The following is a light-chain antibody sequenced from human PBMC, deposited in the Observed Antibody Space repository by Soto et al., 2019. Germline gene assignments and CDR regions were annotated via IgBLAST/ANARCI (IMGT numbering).Light chain of an antibody. J-gene: IGLJ2*01. CDR1: SSDVGGYNY. Sequence: QSALTQPPSASGSPGQSVTISCTGTSSDVGGYNYVSWYQQHPGKAPKLMISEVRKRPSGVPHRFSGSKSGNTASLTVSGLQAEDEADYYCSSFTSNNNLVFGGGTKLTVL. V-gene: IGLV2-8*01. CDR2: EVR. CDR3: SSFTSNNNLV.